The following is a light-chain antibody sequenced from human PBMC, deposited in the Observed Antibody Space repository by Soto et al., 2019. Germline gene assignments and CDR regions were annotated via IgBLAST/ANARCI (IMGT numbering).Light chain of an antibody. CDR3: QQYGDSPT. CDR2: GAS. CDR1: QSVSSSY. Sequence: EIVLTQSPGTLSLSPGERATLSCRASQSVSSSYLAWYQQKPGQAPRLLIYGASGRATGIPDRFSGSGSGTDFALTITRLAPEDFAVYYCQQYGDSPTFGGGTKVEMK. J-gene: IGKJ4*01. V-gene: IGKV3-20*01.